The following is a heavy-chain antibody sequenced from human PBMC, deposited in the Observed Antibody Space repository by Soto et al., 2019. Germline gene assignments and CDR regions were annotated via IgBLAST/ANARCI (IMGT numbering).Heavy chain of an antibody. J-gene: IGHJ4*02. V-gene: IGHV3-23*01. CDR1: GFTFSSYA. CDR3: EKGDIVATIAFDY. D-gene: IGHD5-12*01. CDR2: ISGSGGST. Sequence: GGSLRLSCAASGFTFSSYAMSWVRQAPGKGLEWVSAISGSGGSTYYADSVKGRFTISRDNSKNTLYLQMNSLRAEDTAVYYCEKGDIVATIAFDYWGQGTLVTVSS.